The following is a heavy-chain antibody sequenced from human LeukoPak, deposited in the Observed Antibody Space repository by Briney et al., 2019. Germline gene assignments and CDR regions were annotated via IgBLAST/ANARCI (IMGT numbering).Heavy chain of an antibody. J-gene: IGHJ4*02. CDR1: GGSFSVYY. CDR2: IYYSGST. D-gene: IGHD4-23*01. V-gene: IGHV4-59*01. CDR3: ARSTNPHSIRWTNYFDY. Sequence: SETLSLTCAVYGGSFSVYYWSWIRQPPGKGLEWIGYIYYSGSTNYNPSLKSRVTISVDTSKNQFSLKLSSVTAADTAVSYCARSTNPHSIRWTNYFDYWGQGTLVTVSS.